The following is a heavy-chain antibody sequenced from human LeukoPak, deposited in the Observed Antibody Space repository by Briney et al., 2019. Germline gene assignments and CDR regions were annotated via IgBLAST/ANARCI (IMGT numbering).Heavy chain of an antibody. CDR1: GGSISSSSYC. CDR2: IYYSGRT. CDR3: ARHLSYYSGMDV. V-gene: IGHV4-39*01. J-gene: IGHJ6*02. D-gene: IGHD3-16*02. Sequence: SETLSLTCTVSGGSISSSSYCWGWIRQPPGKGLEWIGSIYYSGRTYYNPCLKSRVTISVDRGKNQFSLKLSSVTAADTAVYYCARHLSYYSGMDVWGQGTTVTVSS.